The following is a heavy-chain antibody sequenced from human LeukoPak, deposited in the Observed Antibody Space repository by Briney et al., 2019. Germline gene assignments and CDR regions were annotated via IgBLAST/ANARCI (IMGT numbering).Heavy chain of an antibody. V-gene: IGHV1-69*04. J-gene: IGHJ6*02. CDR2: IIPILGIA. CDR1: GGTFSSYA. D-gene: IGHD3-10*01. Sequence: ASVKVSCKASGGTFSSYAISWVRQAPGQGLEWMGRIIPILGIANYAQKFQGRVTITADKSTSTAYMELSRLRSDDTAVYYCARAPSLLWFGEPYYYGMDVWGQGTTVTVSS. CDR3: ARAPSLLWFGEPYYYGMDV.